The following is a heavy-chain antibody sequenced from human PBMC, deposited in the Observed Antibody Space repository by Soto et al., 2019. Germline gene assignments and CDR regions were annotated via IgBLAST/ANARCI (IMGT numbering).Heavy chain of an antibody. V-gene: IGHV3-20*01. Sequence: GGSLRLSCAASGFTFDDYGMSWVRQAPGKGLEWVSGINWNGGSTGYAHSVKGRFTISRDNAKNSLYLQMNSLRAEDTALYHCARDIKVRPLGSGETSYYMDVWGKGTTVTVSS. CDR2: INWNGGST. D-gene: IGHD3-10*02. CDR1: GFTFDDYG. CDR3: ARDIKVRPLGSGETSYYMDV. J-gene: IGHJ6*03.